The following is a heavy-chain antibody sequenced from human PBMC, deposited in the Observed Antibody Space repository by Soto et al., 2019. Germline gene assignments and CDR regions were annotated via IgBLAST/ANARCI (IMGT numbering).Heavy chain of an antibody. V-gene: IGHV4-34*01. CDR3: ARGIGAVAGTDRYYYYYMDV. CDR2: INHSGST. D-gene: IGHD6-19*01. Sequence: SETLSLTCAVYGGSFSGYYWSWIRQPPGKGLEWIGEINHSGSTNYNPSLKSRVTISVDTSKNQFSLKLSSVTAADTAVYYCARGIGAVAGTDRYYYYYMDVWGKGTTVTVSS. CDR1: GGSFSGYY. J-gene: IGHJ6*03.